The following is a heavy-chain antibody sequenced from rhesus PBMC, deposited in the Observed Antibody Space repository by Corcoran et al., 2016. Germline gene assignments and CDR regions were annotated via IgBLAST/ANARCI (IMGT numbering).Heavy chain of an antibody. J-gene: IGHJ4*01. D-gene: IGHD1-20*01. CDR2: ISYSGST. Sequence: QLQLQESGPGLVKPSETLSLTCAVSGYSISSGYGWSWIRQPPGKGLEWIGYISYSGSTSYNPSRKSRVTISRGTSTNQFSLKLSTVTAADAAVYYCARANMAGTEDYWGQGVLVTVSS. CDR1: GYSISSGYG. CDR3: ARANMAGTEDY. V-gene: IGHV4-122*02.